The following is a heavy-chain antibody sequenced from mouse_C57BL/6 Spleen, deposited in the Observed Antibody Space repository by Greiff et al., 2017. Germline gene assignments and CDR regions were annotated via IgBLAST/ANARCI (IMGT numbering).Heavy chain of an antibody. CDR2: INPSSGYT. V-gene: IGHV1-4*01. D-gene: IGHD2-4*01. CDR1: GYTFTSYT. CDR3: ARSEHYDYAWFAY. J-gene: IGHJ3*01. Sequence: QVQLKESGAELARPGASVKMSCKASGYTFTSYTMHWVKQRPGQGLEWIGYINPSSGYTKYNQKFKDKATLTADKSSSTAYMQLSSLTSEDSAVYYCARSEHYDYAWFAYWGQGTLVTVSA.